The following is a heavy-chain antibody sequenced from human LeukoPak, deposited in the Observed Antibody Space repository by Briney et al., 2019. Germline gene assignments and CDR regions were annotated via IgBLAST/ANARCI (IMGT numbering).Heavy chain of an antibody. CDR1: GFTFNRYD. J-gene: IGHJ4*02. CDR2: INAADDP. D-gene: IGHD3-10*01. V-gene: IGHV3-13*05. CDR3: AKGGWLDY. Sequence: GGSLRLSCAASGFTFNRYDIHWVRQGTGRGLEWVSSINAADDPYSPGSVKGRFTISRENAKNSLCLQMNSLRAEDTAIYYCAKGGWLDYWGQGTLVTVSS.